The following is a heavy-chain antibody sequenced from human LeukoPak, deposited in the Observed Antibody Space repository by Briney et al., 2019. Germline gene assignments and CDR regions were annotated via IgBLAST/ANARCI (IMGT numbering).Heavy chain of an antibody. CDR3: ARDSAREDAFDI. CDR1: GGSISPYY. V-gene: IGHV4-59*01. D-gene: IGHD1-26*01. CDR2: IYYSGST. J-gene: IGHJ3*02. Sequence: SETLSLTCTVSGGSISPYYWSWIRQPPGKGLEWIGYIYYSGSTNYNPSLKSRVTISVDTSKNQFSLKLSSVTAADTAVYYCARDSAREDAFDIWGQGTMVTVSS.